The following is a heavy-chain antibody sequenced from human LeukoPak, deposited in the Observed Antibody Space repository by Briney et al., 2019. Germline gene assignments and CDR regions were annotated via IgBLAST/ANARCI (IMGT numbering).Heavy chain of an antibody. CDR3: ARGLRITYYHGSGSYSAWFDP. CDR1: GGSFSGYY. V-gene: IGHV4-34*01. J-gene: IGHJ5*02. D-gene: IGHD3-10*01. CDR2: INHSGST. Sequence: SETLSLTCAVYGGSFSGYYWSWIRQPPGKGLEWIGEINHSGSTNYNPSLKSRVTISVDTSKNQFSLKLSSVTAADTAVYYCARGLRITYYHGSGSYSAWFDPWGQGTLVTVSS.